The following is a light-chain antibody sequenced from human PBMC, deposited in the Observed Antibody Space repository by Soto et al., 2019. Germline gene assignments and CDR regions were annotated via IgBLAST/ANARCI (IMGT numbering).Light chain of an antibody. CDR1: QSISTW. V-gene: IGKV1-5*03. J-gene: IGKJ4*01. CDR2: KAS. CDR3: QQYNTYPLT. Sequence: PPRSTLSTSVGDSVCITFRASQSISTWLAWYQQKPGKAPKLLIYKASSLESGVPSRFGGSGSGTEFTLTISSLQPDDFATYYCQQYNTYPLTFGGGTKVDIK.